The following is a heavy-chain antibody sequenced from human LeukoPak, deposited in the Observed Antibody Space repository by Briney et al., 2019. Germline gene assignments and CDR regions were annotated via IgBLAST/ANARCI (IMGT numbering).Heavy chain of an antibody. J-gene: IGHJ1*01. CDR3: ARVEYYYDSSGYYYNRYFQH. D-gene: IGHD3-22*01. Sequence: SETLSLTCTVSGGSISSYYWSWIRQPPGKGLEWIGYTYDSGSTNYNPSLKSRVTISVDTSKNQLSLKLSSATAADTAVYYCARVEYYYDSSGYYYNRYFQHWGQGTLVTVSS. CDR1: GGSISSYY. CDR2: TYDSGST. V-gene: IGHV4-59*01.